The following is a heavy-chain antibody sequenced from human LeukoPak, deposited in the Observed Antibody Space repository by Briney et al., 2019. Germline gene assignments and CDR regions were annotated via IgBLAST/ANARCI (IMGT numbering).Heavy chain of an antibody. Sequence: SVTVSCTASGGTFSSYAISWVRQAPGQGLEWMGGIIPIFGTANYAQKFQGRVTITADESTSTAYMELSSLRSEDTAVYYCAREGVSGIAAGTTDYWGQGTLVTVSS. CDR3: AREGVSGIAAGTTDY. D-gene: IGHD6-13*01. CDR2: IIPIFGTA. V-gene: IGHV1-69*13. J-gene: IGHJ4*02. CDR1: GGTFSSYA.